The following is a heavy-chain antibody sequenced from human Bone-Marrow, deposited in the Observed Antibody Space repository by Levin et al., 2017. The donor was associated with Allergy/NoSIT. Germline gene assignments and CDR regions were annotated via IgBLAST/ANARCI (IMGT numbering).Heavy chain of an antibody. CDR1: GFTFSSYA. D-gene: IGHD5-12*01. CDR3: ARDSGYGIYYYYYGMDV. CDR2: ISYDGSNK. V-gene: IGHV3-30-3*01. Sequence: PGGSLRLSCAASGFTFSSYAMHWVRQAPGKGLEWVAVISYDGSNKYYADSVKGRFTISRDNSKNTLYLQMNSLRAEDTAVYYCARDSGYGIYYYYYGMDVWGQGTTVTVSS. J-gene: IGHJ6*02.